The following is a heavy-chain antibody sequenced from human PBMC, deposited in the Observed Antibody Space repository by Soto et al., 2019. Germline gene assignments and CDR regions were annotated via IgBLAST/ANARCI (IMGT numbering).Heavy chain of an antibody. CDR2: ISWNSGSI. Sequence: LRLSCAASGFTFDDYAMHWVRQAPGKGLEWVSGISWNSGSIGYADSVKGRFTISRDNAKNSLYLQMNGLRAEDTALYYCAKGIAAAGTALDYWGQGTLVTVSS. V-gene: IGHV3-9*01. D-gene: IGHD6-13*01. J-gene: IGHJ4*02. CDR3: AKGIAAAGTALDY. CDR1: GFTFDDYA.